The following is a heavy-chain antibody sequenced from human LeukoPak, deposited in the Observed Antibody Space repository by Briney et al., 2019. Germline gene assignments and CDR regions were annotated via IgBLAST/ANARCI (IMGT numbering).Heavy chain of an antibody. J-gene: IGHJ6*03. CDR3: ARVHDFWSGYYSYYYYYMDV. D-gene: IGHD3-3*01. V-gene: IGHV3-30*03. CDR1: GFTFSSYA. Sequence: GGSLRLSCAASGFTFSSYAIHWVRQAPGKGLEWVTSTSYDGSNEYYADSVEGRFTISRDNSKNTLYLQMNSLRAEDTAVYYCARVHDFWSGYYSYYYYYMDVWGKGTTVTVSS. CDR2: TSYDGSNE.